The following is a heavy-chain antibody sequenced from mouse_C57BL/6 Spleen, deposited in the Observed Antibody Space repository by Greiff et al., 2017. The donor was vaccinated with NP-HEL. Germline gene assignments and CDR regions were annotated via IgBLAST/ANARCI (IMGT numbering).Heavy chain of an antibody. CDR2: ISDGGSYT. J-gene: IGHJ3*01. CDR1: GFTFSSYA. V-gene: IGHV5-4*01. CDR3: ARGGSKAPFAY. Sequence: DVLLVESGGGLVKPGGSLKLSCAASGFTFSSYAMSWVRQTPEKRLEWVATISDGGSYTYYPDNVKGRVTISRDNAKNNLYLQMSQLQSEDTAMYYCARGGSKAPFAYWGQGTLVTVSA.